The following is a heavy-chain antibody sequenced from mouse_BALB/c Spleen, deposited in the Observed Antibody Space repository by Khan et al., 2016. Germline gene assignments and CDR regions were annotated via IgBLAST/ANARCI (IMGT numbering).Heavy chain of an antibody. CDR2: ISYSGST. CDR1: GYSITSDYA. Sequence: EVQLQESGPGLVKPSQSLSLTCTVTGYSITSDYAWNWIRQFPGNKLEWMGYISYSGSTSYNPSLKSRISITRDTSKNQFFLQLNSVTTEDTATYYCASGGNWYYGYWGQGTLVTVSA. CDR3: ASGGNWYYGY. J-gene: IGHJ3*01. V-gene: IGHV3-2*02. D-gene: IGHD1-2*01.